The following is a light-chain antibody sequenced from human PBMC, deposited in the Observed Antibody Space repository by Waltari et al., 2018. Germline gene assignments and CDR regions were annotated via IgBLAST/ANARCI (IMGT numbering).Light chain of an antibody. Sequence: DIVMTQSPDFLAVSLGERATINCKSSQSLFSTSNSKTYISWYQQKPGQPPKLLSYWASPRGSGVPDRFSGSGSGTDFTLTISSLQAEDVAVYYCHHYYIPPLTFGQGTRLEIK. CDR1: QSLFSTSNSKTY. CDR3: HHYYIPPLT. V-gene: IGKV4-1*01. J-gene: IGKJ5*01. CDR2: WAS.